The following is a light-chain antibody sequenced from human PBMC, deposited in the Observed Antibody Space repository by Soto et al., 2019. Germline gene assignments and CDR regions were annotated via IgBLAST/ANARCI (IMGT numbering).Light chain of an antibody. J-gene: IGKJ1*01. V-gene: IGKV3-20*01. CDR3: QQYSSSRT. CDR2: RAS. Sequence: SGFTQSPGTLSLSPGERVTLSCRASQSVIDNYLAWFQQKPGQAPRLLIYRASSRATGIPVRFSGSGSETDFTLTITRLESEDFAVYYCQQYSSSRTFGQVANVDIK. CDR1: QSVIDNY.